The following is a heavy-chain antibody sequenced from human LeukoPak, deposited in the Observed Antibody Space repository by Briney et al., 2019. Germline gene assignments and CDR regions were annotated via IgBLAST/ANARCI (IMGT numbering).Heavy chain of an antibody. Sequence: SVKVSCKSSGGTFSSYAISWVRPAPGQGLEWMGGIIPIFGTANYAQKFQGRVTITTDESTSTAYMELSSLRSEDTAVYYCARGEVRGSSSSGDYYYYMDVWGKGTTVTVSS. D-gene: IGHD6-6*01. CDR2: IIPIFGTA. CDR3: ARGEVRGSSSSGDYYYYMDV. CDR1: GGTFSSYA. V-gene: IGHV1-69*05. J-gene: IGHJ6*03.